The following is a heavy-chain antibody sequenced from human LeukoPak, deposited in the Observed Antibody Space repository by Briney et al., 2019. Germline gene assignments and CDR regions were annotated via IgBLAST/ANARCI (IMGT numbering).Heavy chain of an antibody. V-gene: IGHV4-59*01. CDR1: GGSISSYY. D-gene: IGHD3-22*01. Sequence: PSETLSLICTVSGGSISSYYWSWIRQPPGKGLEWIGYIYYSGSTNYNPSLKSRVTISVDTSKNQFSLKLSSVTAADTAVYYCARISKPYYYDSSGYYSDYWGQGTLVTVSS. CDR3: ARISKPYYYDSSGYYSDY. J-gene: IGHJ4*02. CDR2: IYYSGST.